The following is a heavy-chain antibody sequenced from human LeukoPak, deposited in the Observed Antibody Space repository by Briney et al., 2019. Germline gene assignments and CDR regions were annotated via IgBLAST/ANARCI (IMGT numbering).Heavy chain of an antibody. Sequence: LSGGSLRLSCAASGFTVSGNYMNWVRQAPGKGLEWVSVIYSGGNTYYADSVKGRFTISTDTSKNTLYLQMNSLRAEDTAVYYCAKDNLVVTAAPIDYWGQGTLVTVSS. CDR2: IYSGGNT. D-gene: IGHD2-21*02. CDR1: GFTVSGNY. V-gene: IGHV3-53*01. CDR3: AKDNLVVTAAPIDY. J-gene: IGHJ4*02.